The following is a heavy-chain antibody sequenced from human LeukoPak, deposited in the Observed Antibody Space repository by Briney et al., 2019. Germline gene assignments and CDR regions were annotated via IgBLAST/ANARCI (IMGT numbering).Heavy chain of an antibody. D-gene: IGHD3-10*01. CDR1: GYTFTSYY. Sequence: GASVKVSCKASGYTFTSYYMHWVRQAPGQGLEWMGIINPSGGSTSYAQKFQGRVTMTRDTSTSTVYMELSSLRSEDTAVYYCARDRGASYPDGYYFDYWGQGTLVTVSS. V-gene: IGHV1-46*01. J-gene: IGHJ4*02. CDR2: INPSGGST. CDR3: ARDRGASYPDGYYFDY.